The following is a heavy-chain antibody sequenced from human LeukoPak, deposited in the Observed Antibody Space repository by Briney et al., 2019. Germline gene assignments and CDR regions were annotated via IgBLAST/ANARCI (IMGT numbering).Heavy chain of an antibody. Sequence: GGSLRLSCAASGFTFSSYSMNWVRQAPGKGLEWVSSISSSSSYIYYADSVKDRFTISRDNAKNSLYLQMNSLRAEDTAVYYCARCTMVRGVIHYGMDVWGKGTTVTVSS. D-gene: IGHD3-10*01. J-gene: IGHJ6*04. V-gene: IGHV3-21*01. CDR2: ISSSSSYI. CDR1: GFTFSSYS. CDR3: ARCTMVRGVIHYGMDV.